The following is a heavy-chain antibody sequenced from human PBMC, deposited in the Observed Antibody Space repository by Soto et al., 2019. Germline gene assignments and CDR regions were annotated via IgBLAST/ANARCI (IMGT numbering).Heavy chain of an antibody. CDR1: GFTFDDYA. CDR3: AKEKGEMATISDAFDI. CDR2: ISWNSGSI. J-gene: IGHJ3*02. D-gene: IGHD5-12*01. Sequence: EVQLVESGGGLVQPGRSLRLSCAASGFTFDDYAMHWVRQAPGKGLEWVSGISWNSGSIGYADSVKGRFTISGDNAKNSLYLQMNSLRAEDTALYYCAKEKGEMATISDAFDIWGQGTMVTVSS. V-gene: IGHV3-9*01.